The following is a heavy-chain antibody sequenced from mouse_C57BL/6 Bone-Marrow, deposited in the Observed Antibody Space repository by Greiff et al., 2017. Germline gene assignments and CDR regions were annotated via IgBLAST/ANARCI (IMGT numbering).Heavy chain of an antibody. Sequence: EVKLVESGGGLVQPGGSLKLSCAASGFNFSDYYMYWVRQTPEKRLEWVAYISNGGGSTYYPDTVKGRFTISRDNAKNTLYLQMSRLKSDDTAMYYCARRTFNFFFDYWGQGTTLTVSS. CDR1: GFNFSDYY. J-gene: IGHJ2*01. D-gene: IGHD4-1*02. CDR3: ARRTFNFFFDY. V-gene: IGHV5-12*01. CDR2: ISNGGGST.